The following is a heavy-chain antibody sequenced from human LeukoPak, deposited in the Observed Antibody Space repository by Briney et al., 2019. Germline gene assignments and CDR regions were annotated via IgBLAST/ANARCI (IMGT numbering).Heavy chain of an antibody. Sequence: SETLSLTCTVSGGSFSSGSYYWSWIRQPPGRGLEWIGYIYYSGSTNYNPSLKSRVTISVDTSKNQFSLKLSSVTAADTAVYYCASSKRITISGVVMPYYYYGMDVWGQGTTVTVSS. CDR2: IYYSGST. V-gene: IGHV4-61*01. CDR3: ASSKRITISGVVMPYYYYGMDV. CDR1: GGSFSSGSYY. J-gene: IGHJ6*02. D-gene: IGHD3-3*01.